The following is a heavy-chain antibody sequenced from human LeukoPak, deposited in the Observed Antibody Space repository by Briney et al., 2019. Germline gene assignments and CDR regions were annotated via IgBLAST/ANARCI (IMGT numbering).Heavy chain of an antibody. D-gene: IGHD3-9*01. V-gene: IGHV3-21*01. J-gene: IGHJ4*02. CDR2: ISSSSSYM. Sequence: GGSLRLSCAASGFTFSSYSMNWVRQAPGKGLEWVSSISSSSSYMYYADSVKGRFTTSRDNAKNSLYLQMNSLRAEDTAVYYCARGSHYDILTGYYHWGQGTLVTVSS. CDR3: ARGSHYDILTGYYH. CDR1: GFTFSSYS.